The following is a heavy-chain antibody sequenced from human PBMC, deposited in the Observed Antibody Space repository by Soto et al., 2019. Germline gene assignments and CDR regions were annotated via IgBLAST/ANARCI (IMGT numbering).Heavy chain of an antibody. CDR1: EFSCSNYW. D-gene: IGHD6-19*01. V-gene: IGHV3-7*01. Sequence: GSLRLSCVASEFSCSNYWMAWVRQAPGKGLKWVANIREDGNEIYYVDSVKGRFTISRDNAKNSLYLQMNGLRVEDTAVYYCARPTGWRDPFDIWGQGTMVTVSS. J-gene: IGHJ3*02. CDR2: IREDGNEI. CDR3: ARPTGWRDPFDI.